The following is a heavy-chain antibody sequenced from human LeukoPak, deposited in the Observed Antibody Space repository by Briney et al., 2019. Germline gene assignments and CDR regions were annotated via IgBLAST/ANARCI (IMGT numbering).Heavy chain of an antibody. CDR1: GYTFTSYD. D-gene: IGHD3-16*02. J-gene: IGHJ4*02. V-gene: IGHV1-2*06. CDR3: ARGDYDYVWGSYRDDY. Sequence: GASVKVSCKASGYTFTSYDINWVRQAPGQGLEWMGLINPNSGGTNYAQKFQGRVTMTRDTSISTAYMELSRLRSDDTAVYYCARGDYDYVWGSYRDDYWGQGTLVTVSS. CDR2: INPNSGGT.